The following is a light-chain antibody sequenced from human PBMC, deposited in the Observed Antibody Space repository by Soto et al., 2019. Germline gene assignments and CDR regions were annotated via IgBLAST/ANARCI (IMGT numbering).Light chain of an antibody. J-gene: IGKJ2*01. V-gene: IGKV3D-15*01. Sequence: EIVMTQSPATLSVSPGERATLSCRASQNVSSNLAWYQQKPGQAPRLLIYGASTRATGIPARFSGSGSGTEFTLTISSLQSEDFAVYTCQQYNNWPPHTFGQGTKLEIK. CDR3: QQYNNWPPHT. CDR1: QNVSSN. CDR2: GAS.